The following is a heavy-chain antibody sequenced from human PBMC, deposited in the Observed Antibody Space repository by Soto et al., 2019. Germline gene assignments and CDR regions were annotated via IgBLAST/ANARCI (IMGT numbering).Heavy chain of an antibody. CDR1: GFSLSTTGVG. D-gene: IGHD3-10*01. J-gene: IGHJ4*02. V-gene: IGHV2-5*02. Sequence: QITLKESGPTLVKPTQTLTLTCSFSGFSLSTTGVGVGWIRQSPGKDLEWLAIIYWDNDKRYSPSLTSRVTITKDTSKNQVVLTVTNMDPVDTGTYYCARSLWFGELHWGQGALVTVSS. CDR3: ARSLWFGELH. CDR2: IYWDNDK.